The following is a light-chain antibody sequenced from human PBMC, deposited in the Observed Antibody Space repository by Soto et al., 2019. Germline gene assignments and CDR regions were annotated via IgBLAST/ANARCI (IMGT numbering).Light chain of an antibody. Sequence: EIVLTQSPGTLSLSPGERATLSCRASQSVSSNSLAWYQHKPGQAPRLFIYGASSSATGIPDRFSGSGSGADFTLTISRLEPEDFAVYYCQQYGCSPYTFGQGTKLEIK. J-gene: IGKJ2*01. CDR3: QQYGCSPYT. CDR2: GAS. CDR1: QSVSSNS. V-gene: IGKV3-20*01.